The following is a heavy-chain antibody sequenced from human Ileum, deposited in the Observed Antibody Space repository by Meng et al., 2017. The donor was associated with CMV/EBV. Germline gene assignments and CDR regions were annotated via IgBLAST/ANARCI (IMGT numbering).Heavy chain of an antibody. CDR2: INHSGST. Sequence: GPLRLSCAVYGGSFSGYYWSWIRQPPGKGLEWIGEINHSGSTNYNPSLKSRVTISVDTSKNQFSLKLSSVTAADTAVYYCARGRVYYDFWSGYHDYWGQGTLVTVSS. D-gene: IGHD3-3*01. J-gene: IGHJ4*02. V-gene: IGHV4-34*01. CDR3: ARGRVYYDFWSGYHDY. CDR1: GGSFSGYY.